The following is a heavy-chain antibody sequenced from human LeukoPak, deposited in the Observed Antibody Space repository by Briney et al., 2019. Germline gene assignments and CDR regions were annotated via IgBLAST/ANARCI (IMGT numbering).Heavy chain of an antibody. CDR3: ARGLGSGRDY. J-gene: IGHJ4*02. CDR1: GGSFSGYY. V-gene: IGHV4-34*01. Sequence: SETLSLTCAVYGGSFSGYYWSWFRQPPGKGLEWIGEINHSGSTNYNPSLKSRATISVDTSKNQFSLKLSSVTAADTAVYYCARGLGSGRDYWGQGTLVTVSS. D-gene: IGHD3-10*01. CDR2: INHSGST.